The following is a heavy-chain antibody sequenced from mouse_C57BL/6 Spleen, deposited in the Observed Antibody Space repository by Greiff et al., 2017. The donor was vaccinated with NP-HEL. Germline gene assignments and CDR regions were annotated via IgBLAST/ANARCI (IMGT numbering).Heavy chain of an antibody. V-gene: IGHV5-6*01. CDR1: GFTFSSYG. J-gene: IGHJ2*01. D-gene: IGHD1-1*01. CDR2: ISSGGSYT. Sequence: EVQLVESGGDLVKPGGSLKLSCAASGFTFSSYGMSWVRQTPDKRLEWVATISSGGSYTYYPDSVKGRFTISRDNAKNTLYLQMSSLKSEDTAMYYCARQSYYGSRDYFDYWGQGTTLTVSS. CDR3: ARQSYYGSRDYFDY.